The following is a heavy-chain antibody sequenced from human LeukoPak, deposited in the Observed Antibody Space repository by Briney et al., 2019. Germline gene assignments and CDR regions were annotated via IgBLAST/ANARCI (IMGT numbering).Heavy chain of an antibody. CDR2: ISSSSSYM. Sequence: GGSLRLSCAASGFTFSSYWMSWVRQAPEKGLEWVSSISSSSSYMYYADSVKGRFTISRDNAKNSLYLQMNSLRAEDTAVYYCGAVTTSPPFDPWGQGTLVTVSS. D-gene: IGHD4-17*01. CDR3: GAVTTSPPFDP. CDR1: GFTFSSYW. J-gene: IGHJ5*02. V-gene: IGHV3-21*01.